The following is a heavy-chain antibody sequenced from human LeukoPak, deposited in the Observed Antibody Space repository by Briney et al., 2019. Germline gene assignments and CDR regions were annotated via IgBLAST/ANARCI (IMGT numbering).Heavy chain of an antibody. Sequence: GGSLRLSCAASGFTFSSYSMHWVRQAPGKGLEWVAVISYDGSNKYYADSVKGRFTISRDNSKNTVFLQMNSLRAEDTAVYYCASGWTNFDYWGQGTLATVSS. CDR1: GFTFSSYS. CDR2: ISYDGSNK. D-gene: IGHD6-19*01. J-gene: IGHJ4*02. CDR3: ASGWTNFDY. V-gene: IGHV3-30*03.